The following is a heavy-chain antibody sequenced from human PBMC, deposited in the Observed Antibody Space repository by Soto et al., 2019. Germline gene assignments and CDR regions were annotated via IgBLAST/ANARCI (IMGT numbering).Heavy chain of an antibody. V-gene: IGHV1-18*01. Sequence: GASVKVSCKASGYTFSNYGINWMRQVPGQGLEWMGWVSAYNGKTNYAQRFQGRVSMTTDTSTNTAYMELTSLRSDDTAVYYCARASGGGVGTTSYWGQGTLVTVSS. CDR2: VSAYNGKT. J-gene: IGHJ4*02. CDR1: GYTFSNYG. CDR3: ARASGGGVGTTSY. D-gene: IGHD1-26*01.